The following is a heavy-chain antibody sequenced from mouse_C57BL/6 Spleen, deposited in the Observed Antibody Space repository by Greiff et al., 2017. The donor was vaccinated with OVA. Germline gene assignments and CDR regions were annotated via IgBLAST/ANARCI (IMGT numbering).Heavy chain of an antibody. D-gene: IGHD1-1*01. CDR3: ARDSALDYGSSYGWYFDV. Sequence: VQLQQSGPELVKPGASVKISCKASGYAFSSSWMNWVKQRPGKGLEWIGRIYPGDGDTNYNGKFKGKATLTADKSSSTAYMQHSSLTAEDSVGYLCARDSALDYGSSYGWYFDVWGTGTTVTVSA. V-gene: IGHV1-82*01. CDR1: GYAFSSSW. CDR2: IYPGDGDT. J-gene: IGHJ1*03.